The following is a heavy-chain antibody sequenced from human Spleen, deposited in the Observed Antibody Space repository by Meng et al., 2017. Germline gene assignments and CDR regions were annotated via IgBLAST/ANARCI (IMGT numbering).Heavy chain of an antibody. V-gene: IGHV5-51*01. D-gene: IGHD6-13*01. J-gene: IGHJ4*02. CDR3: ARTKYSSTWYYFDY. CDR2: IYPGDSDT. CDR1: GYSFASYW. Sequence: GGSLRPSCKGSGYSFASYWIGWVRQMPGKGLEWMGIIYPGDSDTRYSPSFQGQVTISADKSISTAYLQWSSLKASDTAMYYFARTKYSSTWYYFDYWGQGTLVTVSS.